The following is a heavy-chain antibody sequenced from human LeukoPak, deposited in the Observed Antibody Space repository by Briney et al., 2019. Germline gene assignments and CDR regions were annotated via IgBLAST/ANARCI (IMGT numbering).Heavy chain of an antibody. J-gene: IGHJ6*03. CDR1: GGSISRSSYY. CDR3: ACRQDSSGSSYYNYYMDV. Sequence: PSETLSLTCTVSGGSISRSSYYWGWIRQPPGKGLEWIGSIYYSGSTYYNPSLKSRLTISVDTSKNQFSLKLSSVTAADTAVYYCACRQDSSGSSYYNYYMDVWGRGTTVTVS. V-gene: IGHV4-39*01. D-gene: IGHD3-10*01. CDR2: IYYSGST.